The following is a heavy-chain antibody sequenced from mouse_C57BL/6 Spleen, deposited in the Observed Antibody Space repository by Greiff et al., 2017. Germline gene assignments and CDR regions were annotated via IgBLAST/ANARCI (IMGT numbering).Heavy chain of an antibody. Sequence: EVKLVESEGGLVQPGSSMKLSCTASGFTFSDYYTAWVRQVPEKGLEWVANINYDGSSTYYLDSLKSRFIISRDNAKNILYLQMSSLKSEDTATYYCARYDYDAYYFDYWGQGTTLTVSS. J-gene: IGHJ2*01. CDR2: INYDGSST. V-gene: IGHV5-16*01. CDR3: ARYDYDAYYFDY. CDR1: GFTFSDYY. D-gene: IGHD2-4*01.